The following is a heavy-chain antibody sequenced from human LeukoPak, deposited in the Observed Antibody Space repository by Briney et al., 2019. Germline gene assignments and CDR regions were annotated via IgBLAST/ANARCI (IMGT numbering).Heavy chain of an antibody. D-gene: IGHD5-18*01. Sequence: GRSLRLSCAASGFTFTSYGMHWVRQAPGKGLEWVAVISYDGSNKYYADSVKGRFTISRDNSKNTLYLQMNSLRAEDTAVYYCAKVHSKYSYGHGYYFDYWGQGTLVTVSS. CDR3: AKVHSKYSYGHGYYFDY. CDR2: ISYDGSNK. J-gene: IGHJ4*02. CDR1: GFTFTSYG. V-gene: IGHV3-30*18.